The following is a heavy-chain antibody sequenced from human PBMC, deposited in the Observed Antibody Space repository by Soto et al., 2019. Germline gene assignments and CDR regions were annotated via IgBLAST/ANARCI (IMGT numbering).Heavy chain of an antibody. J-gene: IGHJ6*02. CDR3: ARRGCGGVGAHRYYHYYGAEV. D-gene: IGHD2-21*01. CDR1: GYTFTSYD. CDR2: MNPNSGNT. Sequence: QVSCKASGYTFTSYDINWVRQATGQGLEWMGWMNPNSGNTGYAQKFQGRVTMTRNTSISTAYMELSSLRSEDTAVYYCARRGCGGVGAHRYYHYYGAEVWGQGTMVT. V-gene: IGHV1-8*01.